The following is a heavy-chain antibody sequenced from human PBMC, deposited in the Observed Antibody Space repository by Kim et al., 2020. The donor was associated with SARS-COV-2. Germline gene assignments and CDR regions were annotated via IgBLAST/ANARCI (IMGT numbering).Heavy chain of an antibody. J-gene: IGHJ6*02. V-gene: IGHV3-9*01. CDR3: AKDMRLGYCSSTSCRFYGMDV. Sequence: GGSLRLSCAASGFTFDDYAIHWVRQAPGKGLEWVSGISWNSGSIGYADSVKGRFTISRDNAKNSLYLQMNSLRAEDTALYYCAKDMRLGYCSSTSCRFYGMDVWGQGTTVTVSS. CDR2: ISWNSGSI. D-gene: IGHD2-2*01. CDR1: GFTFDDYA.